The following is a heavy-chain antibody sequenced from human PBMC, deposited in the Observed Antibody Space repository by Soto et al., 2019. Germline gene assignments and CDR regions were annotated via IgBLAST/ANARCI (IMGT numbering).Heavy chain of an antibody. V-gene: IGHV3-30*18. CDR1: GFTFSSFG. J-gene: IGHJ4*02. Sequence: QVQLVESGGGVVQPGRSLRLSCAASGFTFSSFGMHWVHQAPGKGLESVALISYDGNNKYYPNSVKGRFTISRDNSENSLYLQMNSLRTEDTAVYYCAKDLSPYCSSTSCYSNFDYWGQGTLVTVSS. CDR3: AKDLSPYCSSTSCYSNFDY. CDR2: ISYDGNNK. D-gene: IGHD2-2*02.